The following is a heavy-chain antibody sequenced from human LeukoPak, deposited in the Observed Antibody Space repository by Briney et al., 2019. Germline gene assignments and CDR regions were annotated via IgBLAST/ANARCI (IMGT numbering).Heavy chain of an antibody. CDR3: ARGPHSWGFFDF. Sequence: GESLKISCKGSGNSFTTYWIAWVRQMPGKGLEWMGIIYPGDSDTRYSPSFLGQVTISADKSISTAYLQWSSLKASDTAMYYCARGPHSWGFFDFWGQGTLVTVSS. V-gene: IGHV5-51*01. D-gene: IGHD7-27*01. CDR2: IYPGDSDT. CDR1: GNSFTTYW. J-gene: IGHJ4*02.